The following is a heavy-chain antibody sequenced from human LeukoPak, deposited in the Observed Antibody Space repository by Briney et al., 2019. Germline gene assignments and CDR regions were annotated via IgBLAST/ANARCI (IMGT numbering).Heavy chain of an antibody. CDR3: ARGSYSTSSFDY. CDR1: GSTFSSYV. D-gene: IGHD6-6*01. CDR2: ISSSGTTT. V-gene: IGHV3-48*03. Sequence: GGSLRLSCAASGSTFSSYVMNWVRQAPGKGLEWVSYISSSGTTTYYADSVKGRFTISRDNAKNSLYLQVNSLRAEDTAIYYCARGSYSTSSFDYWGQGTLVTVSS. J-gene: IGHJ4*02.